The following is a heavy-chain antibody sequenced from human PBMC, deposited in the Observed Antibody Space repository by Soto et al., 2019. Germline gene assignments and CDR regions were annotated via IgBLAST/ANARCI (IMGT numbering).Heavy chain of an antibody. CDR1: GFTFNHYA. Sequence: EVQLLESGGGLVQPGGSLTLSCAASGFTFNHYAMNWVRQAPGKGLEWVSAISGSGDKTYYADSVKGRFTISRDISKNMVYLKMNSLRADDTAVYYCAKVGARFRYYFDYWGQGTLVTVSS. D-gene: IGHD3-10*01. J-gene: IGHJ4*02. CDR2: ISGSGDKT. CDR3: AKVGARFRYYFDY. V-gene: IGHV3-23*01.